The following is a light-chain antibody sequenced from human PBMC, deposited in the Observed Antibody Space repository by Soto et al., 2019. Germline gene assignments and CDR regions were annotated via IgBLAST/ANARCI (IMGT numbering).Light chain of an antibody. J-gene: IGLJ2*01. CDR2: SNA. V-gene: IGLV1-44*01. CDR3: AAWDDSLNGVV. CDR1: SSNIGSYT. Sequence: QSVLTQPPSASGTPGQRVTISCSGGSSNIGSYTVNWYQQLPGMAPKLLIYSNAQRPSGVSDRISGSKSGTSASLAISGLQSEDEADYYCAAWDDSLNGVVFGGGTKVTVL.